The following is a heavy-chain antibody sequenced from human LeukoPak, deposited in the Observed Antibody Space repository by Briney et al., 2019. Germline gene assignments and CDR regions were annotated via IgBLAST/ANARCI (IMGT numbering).Heavy chain of an antibody. Sequence: GGSLRLSCAAPGFTSSRMNWVRQAPGKGLEWVSSISSSSSYIYYADSVKGRFTISRDNAKNSLYLQVNSLRAEDTAVYYCARDYFHSGSSSSDYWGQGTLVTVSS. V-gene: IGHV3-21*01. D-gene: IGHD3-10*01. CDR2: ISSSSSYI. J-gene: IGHJ4*02. CDR1: GFTSSR. CDR3: ARDYFHSGSSSSDY.